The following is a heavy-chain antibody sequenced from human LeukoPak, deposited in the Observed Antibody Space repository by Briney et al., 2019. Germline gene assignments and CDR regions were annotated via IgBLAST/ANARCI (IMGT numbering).Heavy chain of an antibody. CDR2: MNPNSGNT. CDR1: GYTFTSYD. Sequence: ASVKVSCKTSGYTFTSYDINWVRQATGEGLEWVGWMNPNSGNTGYAQKFLDRASMTRNAAISTAYMELSSLRSEDTAVYYCARGAWFGSDYTALYYFDYWGQGTLVTVSS. CDR3: ARGAWFGSDYTALYYFDY. D-gene: IGHD3-16*01. J-gene: IGHJ4*02. V-gene: IGHV1-8*01.